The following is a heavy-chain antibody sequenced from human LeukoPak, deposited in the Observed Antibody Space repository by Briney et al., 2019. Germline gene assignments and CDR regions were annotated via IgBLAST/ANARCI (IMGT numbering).Heavy chain of an antibody. CDR3: AKEQSWAGIQPFDY. V-gene: IGHV3-33*06. CDR1: GFTFSSYG. J-gene: IGHJ4*02. Sequence: GGSLRLSCAVSGFTFSSYGMHWVRQAPGKGLEWVAVIWYDGSNKYYADSVKGRFTISRDNSKNTLYLQMNSLRAEDTAVYYCAKEQSWAGIQPFDYWGQGTLVTVSS. D-gene: IGHD5-18*01. CDR2: IWYDGSNK.